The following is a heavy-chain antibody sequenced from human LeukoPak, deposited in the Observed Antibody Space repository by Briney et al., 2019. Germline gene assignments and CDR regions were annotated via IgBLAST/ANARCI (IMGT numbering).Heavy chain of an antibody. Sequence: PGGSLRLSCAASGFRFSSYDMNWVRQAPGKGLEWVSYISSSGTTIYYADSVKGRFTISRDNAQNSLYLHMNSLRAEDTAVYYCARDHYYDSTFDYWGQGTLVTVSP. CDR3: ARDHYYDSTFDY. CDR1: GFRFSSYD. V-gene: IGHV3-48*03. CDR2: ISSSGTTI. D-gene: IGHD3-22*01. J-gene: IGHJ4*02.